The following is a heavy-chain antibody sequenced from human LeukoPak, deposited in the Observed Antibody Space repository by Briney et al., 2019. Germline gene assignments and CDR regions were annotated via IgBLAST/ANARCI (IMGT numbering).Heavy chain of an antibody. CDR1: GGSISSGGYY. CDR2: IHYSGTT. V-gene: IGHV4-61*08. Sequence: KSSETLSLTCTVSGGSISSGGYYWSWIRQHPGKGLEWIGYIHYSGTTNYNPSLKSRVTISVDTSKNQFSLKVSSVTAADTAVYYCARDGVHQGGYYSYYMDVWGKGTTVTVSS. D-gene: IGHD2-8*01. J-gene: IGHJ6*03. CDR3: ARDGVHQGGYYSYYMDV.